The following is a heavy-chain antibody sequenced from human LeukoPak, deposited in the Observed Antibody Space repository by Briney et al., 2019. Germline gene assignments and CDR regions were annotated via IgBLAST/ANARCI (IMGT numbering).Heavy chain of an antibody. D-gene: IGHD7-27*01. CDR3: ARAPGVAEVGRLDL. Sequence: SETLSLTCTVSGGSISSYYWSWIRQPPGKGLEWIGYIYYSGSTNYSPSLKSRVTISVDTSKNQFSLKLSSVTAADTAVYYCARAPGVAEVGRLDLWGRGTLVTVSS. J-gene: IGHJ2*01. V-gene: IGHV4-59*08. CDR1: GGSISSYY. CDR2: IYYSGST.